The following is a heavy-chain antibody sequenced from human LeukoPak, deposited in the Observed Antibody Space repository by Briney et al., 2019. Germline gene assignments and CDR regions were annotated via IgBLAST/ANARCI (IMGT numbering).Heavy chain of an antibody. J-gene: IGHJ5*02. Sequence: QTGGSLRLPCAASGFTFSSYWMHWVRQAPGKGLVWVSRINSDGSSTSYADSVKGRFTISRDNAKNTLYLQMNSLRAEDTAVYYCARDEYYDILTGYPHNWFDPWGQGTLVTVSS. V-gene: IGHV3-74*01. D-gene: IGHD3-9*01. CDR1: GFTFSSYW. CDR2: INSDGSST. CDR3: ARDEYYDILTGYPHNWFDP.